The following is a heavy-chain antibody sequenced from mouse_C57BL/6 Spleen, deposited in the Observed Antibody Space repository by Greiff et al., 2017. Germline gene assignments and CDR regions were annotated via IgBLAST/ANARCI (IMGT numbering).Heavy chain of an antibody. Sequence: DVQLVESGGGLVKPGGSLKLSCAASGFTFSSYAMPWVRQTPEKRLEWVATISDGGSYTYYPDNVKGRFTISRDNAENNRYLQMSHLKSEDTAMYYCARRGDGYSDYWGQGTTLTVSS. CDR3: ARRGDGYSDY. V-gene: IGHV5-4*01. D-gene: IGHD2-3*01. CDR2: ISDGGSYT. J-gene: IGHJ2*01. CDR1: GFTFSSYA.